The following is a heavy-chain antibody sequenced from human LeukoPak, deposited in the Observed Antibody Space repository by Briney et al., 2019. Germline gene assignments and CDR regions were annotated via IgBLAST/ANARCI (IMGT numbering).Heavy chain of an antibody. V-gene: IGHV4-59*08. J-gene: IGHJ5*02. Sequence: PSETLSLTCTVSGGSISSYYWSWIRQPPGKGLEWIGYIYYSGSTSYNPSLKSRVTISVDTSKNQFSLKLSSVTAADTAVYYCARHTDYGDYNWFDPWGQGTLVTVSS. CDR3: ARHTDYGDYNWFDP. CDR2: IYYSGST. D-gene: IGHD4-17*01. CDR1: GGSISSYY.